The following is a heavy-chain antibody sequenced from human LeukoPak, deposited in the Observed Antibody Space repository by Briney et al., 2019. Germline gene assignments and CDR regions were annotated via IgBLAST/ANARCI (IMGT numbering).Heavy chain of an antibody. CDR2: ISGSGGST. J-gene: IGHJ5*02. V-gene: IGHV3-23*01. Sequence: GGTLRLSCAASGFTFSSYGMSWVCQAPGKGLEWVSAISGSGGSTYYADSVKGRFTISRDNSKNTLYLQMNSLRAEDTAVYYCAKDRISASGRGDWFDPWGQGTLVTVSS. D-gene: IGHD6-13*01. CDR1: GFTFSSYG. CDR3: AKDRISASGRGDWFDP.